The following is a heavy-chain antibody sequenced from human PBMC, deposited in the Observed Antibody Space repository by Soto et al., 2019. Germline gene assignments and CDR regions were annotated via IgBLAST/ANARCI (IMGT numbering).Heavy chain of an antibody. CDR1: GYTFTNFA. V-gene: IGHV1-18*01. Sequence: ASVNGACKGSGYTFTNFAVRWVRQAPGQGLEWMGWISAYNGNTNYAQKLQGRVTMTTDTSTTTAYMELRSLRSDDTAVYYCARDRSSSDYWGQGTLVTVSS. J-gene: IGHJ4*02. CDR3: ARDRSSSDY. CDR2: ISAYNGNT.